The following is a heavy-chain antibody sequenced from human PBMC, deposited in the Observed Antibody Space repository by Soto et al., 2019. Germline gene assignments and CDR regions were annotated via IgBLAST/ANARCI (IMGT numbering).Heavy chain of an antibody. CDR2: IYSSGST. CDR3: ARGQRFSDWFDP. CDR1: GGTISGYY. D-gene: IGHD3-3*01. Sequence: TLSLTCTVTGGTISGYYWTWIRQSAGGGLEWIGRIYSSGSTNYNPSLKSRVTISLDTSMNHFSLRLSSVTAADTAVYYCARGQRFSDWFDPWGQGTLVTVSS. V-gene: IGHV4-4*07. J-gene: IGHJ5*02.